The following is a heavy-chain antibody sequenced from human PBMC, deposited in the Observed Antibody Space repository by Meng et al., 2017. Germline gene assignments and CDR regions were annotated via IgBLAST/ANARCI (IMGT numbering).Heavy chain of an antibody. CDR2: IIPIFGTA. CDR3: ARDQVAVAGKKGYYYYGMDV. CDR1: GGTFSSYA. D-gene: IGHD6-19*01. J-gene: IGHJ6*02. V-gene: IGHV1-69*06. Sequence: SVKVSCKASGGTFSSYAISWVRQAPGQGLEWMGGIIPIFGTANYAQKFQGRVTITADKSTSTAYMELSSLRSEDTAVYYCARDQVAVAGKKGYYYYGMDVWGQGTTVTVSS.